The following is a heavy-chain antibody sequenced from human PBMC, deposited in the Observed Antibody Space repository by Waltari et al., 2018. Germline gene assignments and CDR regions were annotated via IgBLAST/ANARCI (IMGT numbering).Heavy chain of an antibody. Sequence: EENLVESGGGLVKPGGSLSLACAASGFTFSRSSMNWVRQAPGKGLEWVSSIDDSSAYIYYADLVKGRFTISRDNAENSLYRQMDSLTAEDTAVYYCARGGRSGWYEGWGQGTLVTVSS. D-gene: IGHD6-19*01. CDR1: GFTFSRSS. CDR3: ARGGRSGWYEG. V-gene: IGHV3-21*01. CDR2: IDDSSAYI. J-gene: IGHJ4*02.